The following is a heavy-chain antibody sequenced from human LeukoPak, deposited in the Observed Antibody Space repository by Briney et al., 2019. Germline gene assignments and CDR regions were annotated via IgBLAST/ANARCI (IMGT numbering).Heavy chain of an antibody. Sequence: SETLSLTCAVYGGSFSGYYWSWIRQPPGKGLEWIGEINHSGSTNYNPSLKSRVSISVDPSKNQFSLKLSSVTAADTAVYYCARGLGDIVVVPAAKRTTVTTGAEYFQHWGQGTLVTVSS. CDR2: INHSGST. V-gene: IGHV4-34*01. D-gene: IGHD2-2*01. J-gene: IGHJ1*01. CDR3: ARGLGDIVVVPAAKRTTVTTGAEYFQH. CDR1: GGSFSGYY.